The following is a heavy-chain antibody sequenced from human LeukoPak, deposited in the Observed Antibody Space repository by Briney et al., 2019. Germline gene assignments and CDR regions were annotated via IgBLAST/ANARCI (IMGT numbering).Heavy chain of an antibody. CDR1: GFTFSDYY. J-gene: IGHJ4*02. CDR2: IYSGGST. V-gene: IGHV3-53*01. D-gene: IGHD3-22*01. Sequence: GGSLRLSCAASGFTFSDYYMSWLRQAPGKGLEWVSVIYSGGSTYYADSVKGRFTISRDNSKNTLYLQMNSLRAEDTAVYYCARDYDSSGYFNYWGQGTLVTVSS. CDR3: ARDYDSSGYFNY.